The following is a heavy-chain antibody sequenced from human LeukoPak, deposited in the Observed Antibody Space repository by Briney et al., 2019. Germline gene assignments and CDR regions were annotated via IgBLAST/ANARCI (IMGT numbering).Heavy chain of an antibody. V-gene: IGHV3-23*01. CDR1: GFTFSSYG. D-gene: IGHD3-10*01. CDR2: ISGSGGST. Sequence: GGSLRLSCAASGFTFSSYGMSWVRQAPGKGLEWVSAISGSGGSTYYADSVKGRFTISRDNSKNTLYLQMNSLRAEDTAVYYCAKDLGLDYYGSGSLNYWGQGTLVTVSS. J-gene: IGHJ4*02. CDR3: AKDLGLDYYGSGSLNY.